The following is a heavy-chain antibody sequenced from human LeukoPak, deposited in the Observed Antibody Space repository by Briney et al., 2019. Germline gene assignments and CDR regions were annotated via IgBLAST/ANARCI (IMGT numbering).Heavy chain of an antibody. J-gene: IGHJ4*02. CDR2: ISYDGSNK. CDR1: GFSFRTYT. Sequence: GGSLRLSCAASGFSFRTYTMHWVRQAPGKGLEWVTVISYDGSNKYYTDSVKGRFTVSRDNSKNTLYLQMNSLRAEDTAVYHCARDPDSSGHYFDYWGQGTLVTVSS. D-gene: IGHD6-19*01. V-gene: IGHV3-30-3*01. CDR3: ARDPDSSGHYFDY.